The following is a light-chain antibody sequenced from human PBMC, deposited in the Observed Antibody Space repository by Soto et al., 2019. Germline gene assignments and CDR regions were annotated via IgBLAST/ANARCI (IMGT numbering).Light chain of an antibody. J-gene: IGKJ1*01. V-gene: IGKV3-20*01. Sequence: EIVMTQSPATLSVSPGARAPLSCRARQSVSSNLAWYQQQPGQAPRLLIYGASNRATGIPDRFSGSGSGTDFTLTISRLEPEDFAVYYCQQYGSSGTFGQGTKVDIK. CDR2: GAS. CDR1: QSVSSN. CDR3: QQYGSSGT.